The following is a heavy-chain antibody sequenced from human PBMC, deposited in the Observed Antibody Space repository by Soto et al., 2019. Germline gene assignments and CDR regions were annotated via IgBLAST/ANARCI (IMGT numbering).Heavy chain of an antibody. Sequence: QLQLQQSGSGLVKPSQTLSLTCAVSGGSISSGGYSWSWIRQPPGKGLEWIGYIYHSGSTYYNPSLQTRVTISVDRSKNQISLTLSSVTAADTAVYYCARGMTTVTTFDYWGQGTLVTVSS. V-gene: IGHV4-30-2*01. J-gene: IGHJ4*02. D-gene: IGHD4-17*01. CDR2: IYHSGST. CDR3: ARGMTTVTTFDY. CDR1: GGSISSGGYS.